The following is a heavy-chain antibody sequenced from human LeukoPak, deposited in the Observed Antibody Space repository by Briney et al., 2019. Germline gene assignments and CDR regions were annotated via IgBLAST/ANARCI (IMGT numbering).Heavy chain of an antibody. CDR3: ARAFYDFTTHGMDV. D-gene: IGHD3-3*01. V-gene: IGHV4-34*01. J-gene: IGHJ6*02. Sequence: PSETLSLTCAVYGGSFSGYYWSWIRQPPGKGLEWIGEINHSGSTNYNPSLKSRVTISVDTSKNQFSLKLSSVTAADTAVYYCARAFYDFTTHGMDVWGQGTTVTVSS. CDR1: GGSFSGYY. CDR2: INHSGST.